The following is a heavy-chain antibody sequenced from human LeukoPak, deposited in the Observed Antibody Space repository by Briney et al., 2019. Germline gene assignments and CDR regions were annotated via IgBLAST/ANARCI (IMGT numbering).Heavy chain of an antibody. J-gene: IGHJ4*02. D-gene: IGHD6-19*01. CDR2: VSYDGSIK. V-gene: IGHV3-30-3*01. Sequence: GRSLRLSCAASGFTFSRYPMHWVRQAPGKGLEWVAVVSYDGSIKSYADSVKGRFTISRDNSKNTLYLQMNSLRAEDTAVYYCARVSDSSGYVDYWGQGTLVTVSS. CDR3: ARVSDSSGYVDY. CDR1: GFTFSRYP.